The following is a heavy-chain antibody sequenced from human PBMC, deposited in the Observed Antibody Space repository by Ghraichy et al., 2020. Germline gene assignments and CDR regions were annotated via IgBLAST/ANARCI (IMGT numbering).Heavy chain of an antibody. V-gene: IGHV4-59*01. J-gene: IGHJ4*02. CDR3: ARDRIYGGNSGYYFDY. D-gene: IGHD4-23*01. CDR2: IYYSGST. CDR1: GSSISSYY. Sequence: SETLSLTCTVSGSSISSYYWSWIRQPPGKGLEWIGYIYYSGSTNYNPSLKSRVTISVDTSKNQFSLKLSSVTAADTAVYYCARDRIYGGNSGYYFDYWGQGTLVTVSS.